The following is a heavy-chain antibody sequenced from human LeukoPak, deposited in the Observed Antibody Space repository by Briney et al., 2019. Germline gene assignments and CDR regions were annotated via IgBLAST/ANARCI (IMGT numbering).Heavy chain of an antibody. CDR2: ISSSGSTI. D-gene: IGHD2-15*01. CDR3: ARRGYCSGGSCLN. J-gene: IGHJ4*02. Sequence: GGSQRLSCAASGFTFSDYYVSWLRRAPGKGLEWVLCISSSGSTIYYADSVKGRFTISRDNAKISVYLQINRLRCEDTAVYYCARRGYCSGGSCLNWGQGPLVTVSS. V-gene: IGHV3-11*04. CDR1: GFTFSDYY.